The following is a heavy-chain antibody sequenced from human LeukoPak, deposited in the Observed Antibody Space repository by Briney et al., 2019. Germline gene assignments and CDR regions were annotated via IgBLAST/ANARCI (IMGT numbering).Heavy chain of an antibody. J-gene: IGHJ5*02. CDR3: ARDSRTISNWFDT. Sequence: GASVKVSCKASGYTFTTFAIHWVRQVPGQSLEWMGWINAGNGNTKYSQNFQGRVTITRDTSASTAYMELSSLTSKDTAVYYCARDSRTISNWFDTWGQGTPVTVSS. CDR2: INAGNGNT. V-gene: IGHV1-3*01. D-gene: IGHD1-1*01. CDR1: GYTFTTFA.